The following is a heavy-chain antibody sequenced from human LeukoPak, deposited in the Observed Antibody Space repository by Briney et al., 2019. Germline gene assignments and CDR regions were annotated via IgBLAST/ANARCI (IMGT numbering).Heavy chain of an antibody. Sequence: PSETLSLTCAVYGGSFSGYYWSWIRQPPGKGLEWIGEINHSGSTNYNPSLKSRVTISIDTSKNQFSLKLSSVTAADTAVYYCARGFRRWNDFTYYYYLDVCGKGTTVTVSS. D-gene: IGHD1-1*01. J-gene: IGHJ6*03. V-gene: IGHV4-34*01. CDR3: ARGFRRWNDFTYYYYLDV. CDR2: INHSGST. CDR1: GGSFSGYY.